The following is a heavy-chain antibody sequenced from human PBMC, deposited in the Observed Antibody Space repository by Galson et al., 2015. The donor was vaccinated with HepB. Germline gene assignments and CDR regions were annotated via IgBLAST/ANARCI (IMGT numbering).Heavy chain of an antibody. D-gene: IGHD3-3*01. V-gene: IGHV1-69*13. CDR2: IIPIFGTA. J-gene: IGHJ6*02. CDR3: WTGVLRFLEWLLYSFGYYYYYGINV. Sequence: SVKVSCKASGGTFSSYAISWVRQAPGQGLEWMGGIIPIFGTANYAQKFQGRVTITADESTSTAYMELSSLRSEDTAVYYRWTGVLRFLEWLLYSFGYYYYYGINVWGQGTTVTVSS. CDR1: GGTFSSYA.